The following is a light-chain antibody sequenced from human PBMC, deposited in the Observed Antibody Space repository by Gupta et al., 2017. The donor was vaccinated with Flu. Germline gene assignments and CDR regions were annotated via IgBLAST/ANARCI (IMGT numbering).Light chain of an antibody. Sequence: EIVLTQSPATLSLSPGERATLSCRASQSVRDYFPWYQQKPGQAPRLLIYDISKRATGIPARFSGSGSGTDFTLTISSLESEDFAVYYCQQRSNWLTTFGQGTRLEIK. CDR2: DIS. CDR1: QSVRDY. J-gene: IGKJ5*01. CDR3: QQRSNWLTT. V-gene: IGKV3-11*01.